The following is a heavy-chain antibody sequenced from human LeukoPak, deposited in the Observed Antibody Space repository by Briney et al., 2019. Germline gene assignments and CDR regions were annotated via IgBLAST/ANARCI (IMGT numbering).Heavy chain of an antibody. V-gene: IGHV3-23*01. Sequence: GGSLRLSCAASGFTFSSYAMSWVRQAPGKGLEWVSIMSGSGNITYYADSVKGRFTISRDNSKNTLYLQTNSLRAEDTAVYYCAKGPSISAVGYFDYWGQGTLVTVSS. CDR1: GFTFSSYA. J-gene: IGHJ4*02. CDR3: AKGPSISAVGYFDY. CDR2: MSGSGNIT. D-gene: IGHD6-13*01.